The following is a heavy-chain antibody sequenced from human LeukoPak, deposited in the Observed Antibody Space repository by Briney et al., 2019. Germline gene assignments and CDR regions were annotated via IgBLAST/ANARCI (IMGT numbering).Heavy chain of an antibody. J-gene: IGHJ4*02. CDR3: GRGGSGSYGDYLAS. V-gene: IGHV3-20*04. D-gene: IGHD3-10*01. CDR2: INWNAGST. CDR1: GFNFDDYG. Sequence: GGSLRLSCAASGFNFDDYGMSWVRQAPGEGLEWVSGINWNAGSTGYAASVKGRFTISRDSTKNSLYLQMNSLRAEDTALYYCGRGGSGSYGDYLASWGQGTLVTVSS.